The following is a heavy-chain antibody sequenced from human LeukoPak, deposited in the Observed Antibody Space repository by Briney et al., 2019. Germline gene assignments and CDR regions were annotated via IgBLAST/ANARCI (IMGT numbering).Heavy chain of an antibody. CDR2: IYYSGST. Sequence: SETLSLTCTVSGGSISSYYWSWIRQPPGKGLEWIGYIYYSGSTNYNPSLKSRVTISVDTCKNQFSLKLSSVTAADTAVYYCARRLLLTDWFDPWGQGTLVTVSS. D-gene: IGHD3-10*01. J-gene: IGHJ5*02. CDR1: GGSISSYY. V-gene: IGHV4-59*01. CDR3: ARRLLLTDWFDP.